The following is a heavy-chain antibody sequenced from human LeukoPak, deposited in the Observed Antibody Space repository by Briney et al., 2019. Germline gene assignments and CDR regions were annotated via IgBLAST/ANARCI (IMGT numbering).Heavy chain of an antibody. CDR1: GGSVSSGSYY. CDR3: ARDGRDTAMVTKGFDY. Sequence: TSETLSLTCTVSGGSVSSGSYYWSWIRQPPGKGLEWIGYIYYSGSTNYNPSLKSRVTISVDTSKNQFSLKLSSVTAADTAVYYCARDGRDTAMVTKGFDYWGRGTLVTVSS. J-gene: IGHJ4*02. D-gene: IGHD5-18*01. V-gene: IGHV4-61*01. CDR2: IYYSGST.